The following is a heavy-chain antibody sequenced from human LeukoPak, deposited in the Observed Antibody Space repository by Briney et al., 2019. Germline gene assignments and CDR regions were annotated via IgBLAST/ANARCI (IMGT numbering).Heavy chain of an antibody. Sequence: GGSLRLSRAASGFTFSNYWLSWVRQAPGKGLEGVANINQDGSEKYYVDSVKGRFTVSRDNAKTSLYLQMNSLRAEDRAVYYCARGGYSGLNFDYWGQGTLVTVSS. CDR2: INQDGSEK. CDR1: GFTFSNYW. D-gene: IGHD5-12*01. CDR3: ARGGYSGLNFDY. V-gene: IGHV3-7*03. J-gene: IGHJ4*02.